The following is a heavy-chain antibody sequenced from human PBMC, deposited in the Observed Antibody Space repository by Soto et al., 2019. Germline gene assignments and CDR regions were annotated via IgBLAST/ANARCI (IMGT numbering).Heavy chain of an antibody. CDR1: GFTFSSCG. Sequence: QVQLVESGGGVVQPGRSLRLSCAASGFTFSSCGMHWVRQAPGKGLEWVAVIWYDGSNKYYADSVKGRFTISRDNSKNTLYLQMNSLRAEDTAVYYCARDLTTEPYYYYYGMDVWGQGTTVTVSS. CDR2: IWYDGSNK. D-gene: IGHD3-22*01. V-gene: IGHV3-33*01. J-gene: IGHJ6*02. CDR3: ARDLTTEPYYYYYGMDV.